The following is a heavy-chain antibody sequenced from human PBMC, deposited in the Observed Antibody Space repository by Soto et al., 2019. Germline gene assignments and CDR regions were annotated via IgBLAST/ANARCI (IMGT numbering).Heavy chain of an antibody. CDR1: GFTFSSYW. D-gene: IGHD3-16*02. Sequence: GGSLRLSCAASGFTFSSYWMSWVRQAPGKGLEWVANIKQDGSEKYYVDSVKGRFTISRDNAKNSLYLQMNSLRAEDTVVYYCARVAGLITFGGVIVTDAFDIWGQGTMVTVSS. CDR2: IKQDGSEK. J-gene: IGHJ3*02. CDR3: ARVAGLITFGGVIVTDAFDI. V-gene: IGHV3-7*01.